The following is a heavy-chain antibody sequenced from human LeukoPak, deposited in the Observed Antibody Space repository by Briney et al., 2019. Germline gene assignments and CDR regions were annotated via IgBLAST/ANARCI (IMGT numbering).Heavy chain of an antibody. CDR1: GGSISSYY. Sequence: SETLSLTCTVSGGSISSYYWSWIRQPPGKGLEWIGYIYYSGSTNYNPSLKSRVTISVDTSKNQFSLKLSSVTAADTAVYYCARVIRWTVGAFDIWGQGTMVTVSS. D-gene: IGHD4-23*01. CDR2: IYYSGST. V-gene: IGHV4-59*01. CDR3: ARVIRWTVGAFDI. J-gene: IGHJ3*02.